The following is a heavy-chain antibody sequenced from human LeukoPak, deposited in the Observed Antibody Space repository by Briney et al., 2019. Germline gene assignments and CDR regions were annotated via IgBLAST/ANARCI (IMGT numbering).Heavy chain of an antibody. Sequence: SETLSLTCAVYGGSFSGYYWSWIRQPPGKGLEWIGEINHSGSTNYNPSLKSRVTISVDTSKNQFSLKLSSVTAADTAVYYCASHDLGSDPIDYWGQGTLVTVSS. J-gene: IGHJ4*02. V-gene: IGHV4-34*01. D-gene: IGHD3-10*01. CDR3: ASHDLGSDPIDY. CDR1: GGSFSGYY. CDR2: INHSGST.